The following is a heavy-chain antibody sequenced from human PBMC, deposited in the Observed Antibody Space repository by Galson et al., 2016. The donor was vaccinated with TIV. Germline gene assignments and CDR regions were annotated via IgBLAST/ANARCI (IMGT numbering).Heavy chain of an antibody. CDR3: AKCRNTAMDTYYYYYGLDV. CDR1: GDTFSSFV. Sequence: SVKVSCKASGDTFSSFVISWVRQAPGQGLEWMGGIIPLFGEAHYAQKFQGRVTISADESTSTVYMELSGLRSGDTAMYYCAKCRNTAMDTYYYYYGLDVWGRGTTVTVSS. V-gene: IGHV1-69*13. D-gene: IGHD5-18*01. J-gene: IGHJ6*02. CDR2: IIPLFGEA.